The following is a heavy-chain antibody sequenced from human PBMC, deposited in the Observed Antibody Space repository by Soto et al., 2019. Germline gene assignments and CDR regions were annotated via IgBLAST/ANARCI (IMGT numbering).Heavy chain of an antibody. J-gene: IGHJ6*02. V-gene: IGHV3-33*01. CDR3: ARDEGSGSWSYGMDV. D-gene: IGHD3-10*01. CDR2: IWYDGSNK. Sequence: GGSLRLSCAASGFTFSSYGMHWVRQAPGKGLEWVAVIWYDGSNKYYADSVKGRFTISRDNSKNTLYLQMNSLRAEDTAVYYCARDEGSGSWSYGMDVWGQGTTVTVSS. CDR1: GFTFSSYG.